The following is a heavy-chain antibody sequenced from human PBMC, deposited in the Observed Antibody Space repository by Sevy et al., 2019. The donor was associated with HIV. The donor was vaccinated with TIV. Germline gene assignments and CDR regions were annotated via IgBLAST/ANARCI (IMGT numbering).Heavy chain of an antibody. CDR3: ARDKEESTSSFLGELSY. Sequence: GGSLRLSCAASGFTFSRYAMNWVRQAPGKGLEWVAVISSDGRNKYYADSVKGRFTISGDNSKNTLYLQMNSLRSEETAVYYCARDKEESTSSFLGELSYWGQGTLVTVSS. D-gene: IGHD3-16*02. V-gene: IGHV3-30*04. CDR2: ISSDGRNK. J-gene: IGHJ4*02. CDR1: GFTFSRYA.